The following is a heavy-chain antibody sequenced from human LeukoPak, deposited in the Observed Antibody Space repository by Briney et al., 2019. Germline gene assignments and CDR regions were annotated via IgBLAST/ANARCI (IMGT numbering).Heavy chain of an antibody. J-gene: IGHJ4*02. D-gene: IGHD3-22*01. CDR1: GLTFNSYV. V-gene: IGHV3-33*01. CDR2: TRYDGSNK. Sequence: GTSLRLSCAASGLTFNSYVLHRVRQAPGKGLEWVAVTRYDGSNKYYADSVKGRFTISRDNSKNTLYLQMNSLRAEDTAVYYCVRAYDSFMPYFDYWGQGTLVTVSS. CDR3: VRAYDSFMPYFDY.